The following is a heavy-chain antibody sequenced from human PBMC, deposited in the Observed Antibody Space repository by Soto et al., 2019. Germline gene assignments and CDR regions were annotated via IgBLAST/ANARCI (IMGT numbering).Heavy chain of an antibody. CDR2: ISGSGGST. Sequence: PGGSLRLSCAASGFTFSSYAMSWVRQAPGKGLEWVSAISGSGGSTYYADSVKGRFTISRDNSKNTLYLQMNSLRAEDTAVYYCAKVRWAYEAAAGTAPFDYWGQGTLVTVSS. J-gene: IGHJ4*02. V-gene: IGHV3-23*01. D-gene: IGHD6-13*01. CDR1: GFTFSSYA. CDR3: AKVRWAYEAAAGTAPFDY.